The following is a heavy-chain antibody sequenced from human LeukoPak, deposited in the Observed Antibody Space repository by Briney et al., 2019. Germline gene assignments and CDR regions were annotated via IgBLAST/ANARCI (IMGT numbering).Heavy chain of an antibody. D-gene: IGHD2-2*01. V-gene: IGHV3-74*01. Sequence: GGSLRLSCAASGFTFSTYWMHWVRQAPGKGLVWVSPIKTDGSSTTYADSVKGRFTISRDNAKNTLYLQMNSLRAEDTAVYYCARDALAAGYRLEWYYFDYWGQGTLVTVSS. CDR3: ARDALAAGYRLEWYYFDY. J-gene: IGHJ4*02. CDR1: GFTFSTYW. CDR2: IKTDGSST.